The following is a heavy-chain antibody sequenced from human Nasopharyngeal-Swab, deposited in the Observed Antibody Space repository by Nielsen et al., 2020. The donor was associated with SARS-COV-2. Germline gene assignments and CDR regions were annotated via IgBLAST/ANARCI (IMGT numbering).Heavy chain of an antibody. CDR3: ARSHSGSFRAWFDP. J-gene: IGHJ5*02. V-gene: IGHV3-30-3*01. Sequence: WIRQPPGKGLEWVAVISYDGSNKYYADSVKGRFTISRGNSKNTLYLQMNSLRAEDTAVYYCARSHSGSFRAWFDPWGQGTLVTVSS. CDR2: ISYDGSNK. D-gene: IGHD1-26*01.